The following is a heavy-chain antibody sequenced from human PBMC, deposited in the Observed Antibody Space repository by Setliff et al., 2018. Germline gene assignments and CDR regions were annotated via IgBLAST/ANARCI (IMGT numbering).Heavy chain of an antibody. Sequence: GGSLRLSCGASGFTFRKYWMYWVRQVPGKGLVWVARINGDGSITNYADSVKGRFTISRDNARNTLYPQMNSLRGEDTAVYFCASIDWGENFYNTDVWGKGTTVTVSS. CDR2: INGDGSIT. D-gene: IGHD7-27*01. J-gene: IGHJ6*04. V-gene: IGHV3-74*01. CDR3: ASIDWGENFYNTDV. CDR1: GFTFRKYW.